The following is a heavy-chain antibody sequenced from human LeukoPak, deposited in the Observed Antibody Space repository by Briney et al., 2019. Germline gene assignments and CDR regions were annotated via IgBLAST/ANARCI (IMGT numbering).Heavy chain of an antibody. CDR2: ISGYNGNT. D-gene: IGHD1-14*01. CDR1: GYRFTSYG. CDR3: ARRHHFGFLDS. V-gene: IGHV1-18*01. J-gene: IGHJ4*02. Sequence: ASVKVSCKASGYRFTSYGITWVRQAPGQGLEWMGWISGYNGNTNYAQKFQGRVTMSTDTSTTTAYMDLRSLRSDDTAVYYCARRHHFGFLDSWGQGTLVTVSS.